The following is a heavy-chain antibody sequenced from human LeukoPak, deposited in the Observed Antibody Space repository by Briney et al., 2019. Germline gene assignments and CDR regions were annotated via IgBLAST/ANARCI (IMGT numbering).Heavy chain of an antibody. CDR3: ARDCGGDCYPTLDNWFDP. Sequence: ASVKVSCKASGYTFTSYGISWVRHAPGQGLEWMGWISAYNGNTNYAQKLQGRVTMTTDTSTSTAYMELRSLRSDDTAVYYCARDCGGDCYPTLDNWFDPWGQGTLVTVSS. J-gene: IGHJ5*02. CDR2: ISAYNGNT. D-gene: IGHD2-21*01. V-gene: IGHV1-18*01. CDR1: GYTFTSYG.